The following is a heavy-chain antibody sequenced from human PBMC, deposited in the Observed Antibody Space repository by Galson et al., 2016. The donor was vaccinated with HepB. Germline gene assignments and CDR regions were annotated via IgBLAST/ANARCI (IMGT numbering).Heavy chain of an antibody. D-gene: IGHD5-24*01. CDR3: ARLMAIGAFDY. Sequence: SETLSLTCTVSGGSISGSSYYWGWVRQPPGKGLEWVGTIFYTGTTYYSPSLKRRVNVSVDTSRNQFSLKLTSVTAADTAVYFCARLMAIGAFDYWGQGILVTVSS. CDR2: IFYTGTT. J-gene: IGHJ4*02. V-gene: IGHV4-39*01. CDR1: GGSISGSSYY.